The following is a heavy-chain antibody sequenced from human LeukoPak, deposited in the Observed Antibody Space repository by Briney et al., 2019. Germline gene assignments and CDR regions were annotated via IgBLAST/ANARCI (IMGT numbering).Heavy chain of an antibody. J-gene: IGHJ4*02. CDR1: GFTFSSYA. D-gene: IGHD5-18*01. CDR2: INAGNGNT. Sequence: GRSLRLSCAASGFTFSSYAMHWVRQAPGQGLEWMGWINAGNGNTKHSQKLQGRVTITRDTTANTAYMELSSLRSEDAAVYYCVRDKYSYGYTDGRFDYWGQGTLVTVSS. CDR3: VRDKYSYGYTDGRFDY. V-gene: IGHV1-3*01.